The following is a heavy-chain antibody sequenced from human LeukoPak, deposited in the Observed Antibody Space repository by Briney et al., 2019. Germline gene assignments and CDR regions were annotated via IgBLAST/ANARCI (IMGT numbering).Heavy chain of an antibody. V-gene: IGHV3-23*01. Sequence: GGSLRLSCAASGFTFSSYAMSWVRQAPGKGLEWVSGISGSGGSTYYADSVKGRFTISRDNSKNTLYLHMNRLRAEDTAVYYCAKGIAAACYFDYWGQGTLVTVSS. CDR2: ISGSGGST. CDR3: AKGIAAACYFDY. CDR1: GFTFSSYA. D-gene: IGHD6-13*01. J-gene: IGHJ4*02.